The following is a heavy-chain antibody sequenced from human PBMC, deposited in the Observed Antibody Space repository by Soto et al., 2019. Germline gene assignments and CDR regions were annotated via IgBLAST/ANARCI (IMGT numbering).Heavy chain of an antibody. CDR3: ARDGTVVVVAATVWFDP. D-gene: IGHD2-15*01. V-gene: IGHV3-21*01. CDR2: ISSSSSYI. Sequence: GGSLRLSCAASGFTFSSYSMNWVRQAPGKGLEWVSSISSSSSYIYYADSVKGRFTISRDNAKNSLYLQMNSLRAEDTAVYYCARDGTVVVVAATVWFDPWGQGTLVTVSS. CDR1: GFTFSSYS. J-gene: IGHJ5*02.